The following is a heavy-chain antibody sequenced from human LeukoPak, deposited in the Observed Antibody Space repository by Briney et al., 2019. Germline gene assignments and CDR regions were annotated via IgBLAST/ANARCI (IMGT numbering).Heavy chain of an antibody. CDR1: GFTFSSSE. V-gene: IGHV3-48*03. D-gene: IGHD4-17*01. CDR2: ISSSGSTI. Sequence: GGSLGLSCAASGFTFSSSEMNWVRQAPGKGLEWVSYISSSGSTIYYADSVKGRFTISRDNAKNSLYLQMNSLRAEDTAVYYCARDHYGNAFDIWGQGTMVTVSS. CDR3: ARDHYGNAFDI. J-gene: IGHJ3*02.